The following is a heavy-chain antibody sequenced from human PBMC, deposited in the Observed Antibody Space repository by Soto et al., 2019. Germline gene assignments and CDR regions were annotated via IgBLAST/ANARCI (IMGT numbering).Heavy chain of an antibody. Sequence: SVSVSCKASGGTFSSYAIICVQRAPGQGLEWMGGIIPIFGTANYAQKFQGRVTITADESTSTAYMELSSLRSEDTAVYYCAIVVVPAAFNWFDPWGQGSLVT. CDR2: IIPIFGTA. CDR3: AIVVVPAAFNWFDP. CDR1: GGTFSSYA. J-gene: IGHJ5*02. D-gene: IGHD2-2*01. V-gene: IGHV1-69*01.